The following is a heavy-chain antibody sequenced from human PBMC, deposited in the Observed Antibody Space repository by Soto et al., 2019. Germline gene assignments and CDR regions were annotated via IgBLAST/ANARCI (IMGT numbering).Heavy chain of an antibody. Sequence: EVQLVESGGGLIQPGGSLRLSCAASGFTVSNNYMTWVRQAPGKGLEWVSVIYSGGTTYYADSLKGRFTISRDNSKNTLYLEMNSLRADDTAVYYCARDVHDYGDYGYWGHGALVIVS. D-gene: IGHD4-17*01. CDR1: GFTVSNNY. J-gene: IGHJ4*01. CDR2: IYSGGTT. V-gene: IGHV3-53*01. CDR3: ARDVHDYGDYGY.